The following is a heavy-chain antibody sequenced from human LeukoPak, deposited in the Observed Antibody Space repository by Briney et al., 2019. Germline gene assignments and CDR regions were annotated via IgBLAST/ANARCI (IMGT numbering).Heavy chain of an antibody. CDR3: ARDHHRRLYDSQARDTFDI. J-gene: IGHJ3*02. Sequence: GGSLRLSCEASGFTFSSYAMHWVRQAPGKGLEWVAVISYDGSNKYYADSVKGRFAISRDNAKNSLYLQMNSLRAEDTAVYYCARDHHRRLYDSQARDTFDIWGQGTMVTVSS. D-gene: IGHD3-22*01. CDR1: GFTFSSYA. CDR2: ISYDGSNK. V-gene: IGHV3-30*09.